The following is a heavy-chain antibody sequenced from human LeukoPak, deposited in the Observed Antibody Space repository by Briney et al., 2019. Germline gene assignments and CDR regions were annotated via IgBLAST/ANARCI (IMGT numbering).Heavy chain of an antibody. CDR1: GGSLSSYY. D-gene: IGHD6-13*01. CDR2: IYTSGST. J-gene: IGHJ4*02. CDR3: ARGRFRYMAAAVDY. V-gene: IGHV4-4*07. Sequence: PSETLSLTCTVSGGSLSSYYWSWIRQPAGKGLEWIGRIYTSGSTNYNPSLKSRVTMSVDTSKNQFSLKLSSVTAADTAVYYCARGRFRYMAAAVDYWGQGTLVTVSS.